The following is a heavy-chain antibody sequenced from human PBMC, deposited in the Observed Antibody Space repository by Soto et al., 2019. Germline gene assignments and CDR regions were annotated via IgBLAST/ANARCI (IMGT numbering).Heavy chain of an antibody. CDR3: ARPYSGGPNDPFDV. CDR1: GYNFSNYY. V-gene: IGHV5-10-1*04. CDR2: VDPSDSHA. D-gene: IGHD1-26*01. Sequence: GESLKISCEGSGYNFSNYYISWVRHLPGKGLEWMGRVDPSDSHAIYSPSFQGQVTMSADKSISTAYLQWSSLKAADTAMYYCARPYSGGPNDPFDVWGQGTMVTVSS. J-gene: IGHJ3*01.